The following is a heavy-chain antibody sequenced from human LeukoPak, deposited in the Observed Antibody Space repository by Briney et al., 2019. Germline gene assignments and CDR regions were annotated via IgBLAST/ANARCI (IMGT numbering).Heavy chain of an antibody. D-gene: IGHD6-6*01. V-gene: IGHV3-48*01. CDR1: GFTFSSYS. CDR2: ISSSSSTI. Sequence: GGSLRLSCAASGFTFSSYSMNWVRQAPGKGLEWVSYISSSSSTIYYADSVKGRFTISRDNAKNSLYLQMNSLRAEDTAVYYCARDNPVGAESIAARRYNYYYYMDVWGKGTTVTVSS. CDR3: ARDNPVGAESIAARRYNYYYYMDV. J-gene: IGHJ6*03.